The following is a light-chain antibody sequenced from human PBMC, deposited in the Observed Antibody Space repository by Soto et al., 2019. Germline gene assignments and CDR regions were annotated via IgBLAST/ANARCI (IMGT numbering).Light chain of an antibody. CDR3: TSYTSSRNIL. J-gene: IGLJ2*01. Sequence: QSALTQPPSASGSPGQSVTISCTGTKSDIGVYDFVSWYQHHPGKAPRLIIYEVVQRPSGVPDRFSGSKSGNTASLTVSGLQAADEADYYCTSYTSSRNILFGGGTKLTVL. CDR2: EVV. V-gene: IGLV2-8*01. CDR1: KSDIGVYDF.